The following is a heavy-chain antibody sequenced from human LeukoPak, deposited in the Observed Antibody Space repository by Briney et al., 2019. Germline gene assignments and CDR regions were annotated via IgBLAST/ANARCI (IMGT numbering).Heavy chain of an antibody. CDR3: ARDSLPYAESYFDY. V-gene: IGHV3-30*04. CDR2: ISYDGSNK. Sequence: GSSLRLSCAASGFTFSSYAMHWVRQAPGKGLEWVAVISYDGSNKYYADSVKGRFTISRDNSKNTLYLQMNSLRAEDTAVYYCARDSLPYAESYFDYWGQGTLVTVSS. CDR1: GFTFSSYA. J-gene: IGHJ4*02.